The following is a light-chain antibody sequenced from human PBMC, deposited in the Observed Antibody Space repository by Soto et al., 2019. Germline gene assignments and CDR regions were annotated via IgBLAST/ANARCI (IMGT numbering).Light chain of an antibody. Sequence: QSVLTQPRSVSGSPGQSVTIPCTGTSSDVGGYNYVSGYQQHPGKAPKLMIYDVSKWPSGVPDRFSGSKSGNTASLTISGLQAEDEADYYCCSYAGNSLWVFGGGTKLTVL. CDR3: CSYAGNSLWV. J-gene: IGLJ3*02. CDR1: SSDVGGYNY. V-gene: IGLV2-11*01. CDR2: DVS.